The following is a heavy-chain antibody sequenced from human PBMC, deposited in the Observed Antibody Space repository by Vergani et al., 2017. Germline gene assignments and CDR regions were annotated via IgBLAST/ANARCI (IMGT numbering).Heavy chain of an antibody. CDR1: GYSFTSYW. D-gene: IGHD3-22*01. CDR3: AKLYGRDSSGSKYFDY. CDR2: IYPGDSDT. J-gene: IGHJ4*02. Sequence: EVQLVQSGAEVKKPGESLKISCKCSGYSFTSYWIGWVRQMPGKGLEWMGIIYPGDSDTRYSPSFQGQVTISADKSISTAYLQWSSLKASDTAMYYCAKLYGRDSSGSKYFDYWGQGTLVTVSS. V-gene: IGHV5-51*01.